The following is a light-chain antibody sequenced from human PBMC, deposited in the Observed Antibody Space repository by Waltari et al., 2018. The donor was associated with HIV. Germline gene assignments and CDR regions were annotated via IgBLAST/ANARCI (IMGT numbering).Light chain of an antibody. Sequence: QSVLTQPPSVSAAPGQKVTISGSGRSSNIANNYLSWYQQLPGTAPKLLIYDNNKRPSGIPDRFSGSKSGTSATLGITGLQTGDEADYYCGTWDSSLSAEVFGTGTKVTVL. CDR3: GTWDSSLSAEV. J-gene: IGLJ1*01. CDR2: DNN. V-gene: IGLV1-51*01. CDR1: SSNIANNY.